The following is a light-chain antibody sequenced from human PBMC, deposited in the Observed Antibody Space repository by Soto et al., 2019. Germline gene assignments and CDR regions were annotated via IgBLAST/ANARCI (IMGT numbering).Light chain of an antibody. Sequence: QSVLAQPASVSGSPGQSITISCTGTSSDVGRYNYVAWYQQHPGKAPKVLIFEVSNRPSGVSSRFSGSKPGNTASLNISGLQAEDEADYYCSSYATSSTLVFGTGTKVTVL. CDR3: SSYATSSTLV. CDR1: SSDVGRYNY. V-gene: IGLV2-14*01. CDR2: EVS. J-gene: IGLJ1*01.